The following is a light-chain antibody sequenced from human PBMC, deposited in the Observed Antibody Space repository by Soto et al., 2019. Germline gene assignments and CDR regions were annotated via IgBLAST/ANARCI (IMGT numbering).Light chain of an antibody. V-gene: IGLV1-44*01. CDR1: NSNIGSNA. CDR3: AAWEDSLNGPV. Sequence: QSVLTQPPSASGTPGQRVTISCSGSNSNIGSNAVNWYQQLPGTTPKLLIYNNNQRPSGVPDRFSGSKSGASASLAISGLQSEDESDYYCAAWEDSLNGPVFGGGTKVTVL. CDR2: NNN. J-gene: IGLJ3*02.